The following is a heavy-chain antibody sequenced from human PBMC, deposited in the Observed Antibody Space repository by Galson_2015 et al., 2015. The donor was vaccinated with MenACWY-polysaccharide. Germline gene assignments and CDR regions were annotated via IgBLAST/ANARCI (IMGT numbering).Heavy chain of an antibody. D-gene: IGHD3-10*01. Sequence: SLRLSCAASGFTFSSYAMNWVRQAPGKGLEWVSTISDSGGRTFYADSVKGRFTISRDNSKNTLYLQMNSLRAEDTAVYYCARRYYYGSRNYFFDCWGQGTLVTVSS. CDR2: ISDSGGRT. CDR3: ARRYYYGSRNYFFDC. J-gene: IGHJ4*02. CDR1: GFTFSSYA. V-gene: IGHV3-23*01.